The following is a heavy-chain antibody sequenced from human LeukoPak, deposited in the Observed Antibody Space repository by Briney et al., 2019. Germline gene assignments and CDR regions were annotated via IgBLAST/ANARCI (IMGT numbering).Heavy chain of an antibody. CDR3: ARGEDYYDSSGYYSAGYFDY. CDR1: GYTFTGYY. J-gene: IGHJ4*02. Sequence: ASVKVSCKASGYTFTGYYMHWVRQAPGQGLEWMGWISAYNGNTNYAQKLQGRVTMTTDTSTSTAYMELRSLRSDDTAVYYCARGEDYYDSSGYYSAGYFDYWGQGTLVTVSS. V-gene: IGHV1-18*04. CDR2: ISAYNGNT. D-gene: IGHD3-22*01.